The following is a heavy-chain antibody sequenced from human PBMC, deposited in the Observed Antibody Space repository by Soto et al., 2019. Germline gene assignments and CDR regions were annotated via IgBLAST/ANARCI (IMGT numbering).Heavy chain of an antibody. D-gene: IGHD5-12*01. V-gene: IGHV3-48*01. CDR3: ASQSSEWLLFAS. CDR2: ISSSSCTI. CDR1: GFTFSSYS. Sequence: EVQLVESGGGLVQPGGSLRLSCAASGFTFSSYSMNWVRQAPGKGLEWVSYISSSSCTIYYADSVKGRFTISRDNAKNSLYLQMNSLRAEDTAVYYCASQSSEWLLFASWGQGTLVTVSS. J-gene: IGHJ4*02.